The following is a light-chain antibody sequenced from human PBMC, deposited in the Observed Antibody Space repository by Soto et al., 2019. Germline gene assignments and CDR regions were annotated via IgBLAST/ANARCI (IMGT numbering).Light chain of an antibody. Sequence: EIQMTQSPSSLSASVGDRVTITCRASQGISTYLNWYHQKPGKAPTLLIFAASSLQSGVPSRFSGSRSGPEFTLTISSLQPEDFATYYCQQSYSSPPTFGQGTKVDIK. J-gene: IGKJ1*01. CDR3: QQSYSSPPT. CDR2: AAS. CDR1: QGISTY. V-gene: IGKV1-39*01.